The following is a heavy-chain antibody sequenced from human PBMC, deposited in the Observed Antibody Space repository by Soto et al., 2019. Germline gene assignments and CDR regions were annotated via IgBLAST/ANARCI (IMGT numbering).Heavy chain of an antibody. CDR3: AREGWPLLQTGMDV. D-gene: IGHD2-15*01. CDR2: ISSSNRTI. J-gene: IGHJ6*02. Sequence: PGVSLRRSFAASGFTFRSYSMNWVRQAPGKGLEWVSYISSSNRTINYADSVKGRFIISRDSATNSLYLQMHSLRDEDTAVYYCAREGWPLLQTGMDVWGQGTTVTVSS. CDR1: GFTFRSYS. V-gene: IGHV3-48*02.